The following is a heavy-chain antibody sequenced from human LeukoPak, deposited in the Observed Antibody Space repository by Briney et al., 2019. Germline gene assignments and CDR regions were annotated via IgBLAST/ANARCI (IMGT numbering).Heavy chain of an antibody. CDR2: INPSGGST. CDR3: ARDYYDSSGSH. V-gene: IGHV1-46*01. Sequence: ASVNVSCKASGYTFTSYYMHWVRQAPGQGVEGMGIINPSGGSTSYAQKFQGRVTMTRDTSTSTVYRELSSLRSEDTAVYYCARDYYDSSGSHWGQGTLVTVSS. CDR1: GYTFTSYY. J-gene: IGHJ4*02. D-gene: IGHD3-22*01.